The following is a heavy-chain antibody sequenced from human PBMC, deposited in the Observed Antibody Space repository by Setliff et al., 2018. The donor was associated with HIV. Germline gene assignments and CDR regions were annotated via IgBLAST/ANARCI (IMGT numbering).Heavy chain of an antibody. CDR3: AMNPYYGSGKNRWFDP. Sequence: SETLSLTCAVSGYSISSGYYWGWSRQTPGKGLEWIWSIYHSGTTYYNPSLRSRVTISVDTSKNQFSLKLTSVTAADTAVYYCAMNPYYGSGKNRWFDPWGQGMLVTVSS. CDR2: IYHSGTT. D-gene: IGHD3-10*01. V-gene: IGHV4-38-2*01. CDR1: GYSISSGYY. J-gene: IGHJ5*02.